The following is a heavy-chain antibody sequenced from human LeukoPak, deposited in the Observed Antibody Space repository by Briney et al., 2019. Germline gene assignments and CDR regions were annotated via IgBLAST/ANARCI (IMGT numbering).Heavy chain of an antibody. CDR1: GGPISCGSYY. Sequence: PSQTLPLTCTVSGGPISCGSYYWSCIRQPAGEGLEQNGHNYTNGRTNYNPSLKSRVTISVDASKNQFSLKLSSVTAADTAVYYCARTRDGYNFGYYYYYMDVWGKGTTVTVSS. J-gene: IGHJ6*03. D-gene: IGHD5-24*01. V-gene: IGHV4-61*09. CDR3: ARTRDGYNFGYYYYYMDV. CDR2: NYTNGRT.